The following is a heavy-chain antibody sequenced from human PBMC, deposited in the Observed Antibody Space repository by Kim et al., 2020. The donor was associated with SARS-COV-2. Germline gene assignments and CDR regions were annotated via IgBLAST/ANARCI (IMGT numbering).Heavy chain of an antibody. V-gene: IGHV6-1*01. D-gene: IGHD6-13*01. CDR3: ARDLPYSSSWYREVSWFDP. J-gene: IGHJ5*02. CDR2: TYYRSKWYN. CDR1: GDSVSSNSAA. Sequence: SQTLSLTCAISGDSVSSNSAAWNWIRQSPSRGLEWLGRTYYRSKWYNDYAVSVKSRITINPDTSKNQFSLQLNSVTPEDTAVYYCARDLPYSSSWYREVSWFDPWGQGTLVTVSS.